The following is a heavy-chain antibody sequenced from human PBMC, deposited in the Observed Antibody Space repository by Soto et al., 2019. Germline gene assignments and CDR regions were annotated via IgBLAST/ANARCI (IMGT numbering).Heavy chain of an antibody. CDR1: GGTFSSYA. V-gene: IGHV1-69*13. J-gene: IGHJ5*02. CDR2: VIPIFGTA. CDR3: ASSNRPRYTGYDLAS. D-gene: IGHD5-12*01. Sequence: SVKGSCKASGGTFSSYAISWVGQAPGQGREWMGGVIPIFGTANYAQKFQGRVTITADESTSTAYMELSSLRSEDTAVYYCASSNRPRYTGYDLASWGQGTLVTVSS.